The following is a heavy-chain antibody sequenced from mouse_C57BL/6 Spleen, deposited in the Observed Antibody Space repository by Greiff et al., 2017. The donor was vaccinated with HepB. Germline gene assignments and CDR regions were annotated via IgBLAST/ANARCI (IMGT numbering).Heavy chain of an antibody. J-gene: IGHJ4*01. Sequence: LVESGAELVRPGASVTLSCKASGYTFTDYEMHWVKQTPVHGLEWIGAIDPETGGTAYNQKFKGKAILTADKSSSTAYMELRSLTSEDSAVYYCTRGTGRNAMDYWGQGTSVTVSS. CDR3: TRGTGRNAMDY. D-gene: IGHD4-1*01. CDR1: GYTFTDYE. CDR2: IDPETGGT. V-gene: IGHV1-15*01.